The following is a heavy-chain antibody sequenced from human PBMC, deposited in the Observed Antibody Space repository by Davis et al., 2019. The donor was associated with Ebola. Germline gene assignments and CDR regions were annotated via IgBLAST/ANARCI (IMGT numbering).Heavy chain of an antibody. D-gene: IGHD2-21*01. CDR3: ARGYSWYFDL. Sequence: GSLRLSCTVSGGSISSYYWSWIRQPPGKGLEWIGYIYYSGSTNYNPSLKSRVTISVDTSKNQFSLKLSSVTAADTAVYYCARGYSWYFDLWGRGTLVTVSS. V-gene: IGHV4-59*01. CDR1: GGSISSYY. J-gene: IGHJ2*01. CDR2: IYYSGST.